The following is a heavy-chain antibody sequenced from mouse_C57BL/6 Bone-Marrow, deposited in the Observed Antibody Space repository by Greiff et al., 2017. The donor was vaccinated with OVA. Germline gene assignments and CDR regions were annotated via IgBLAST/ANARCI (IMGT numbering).Heavy chain of an antibody. CDR3: TTGVYYDCDEGWAMDY. V-gene: IGHV14-4*01. CDR2: IDPENGDT. CDR1: GFNIKDDY. Sequence: VQLQQSGAELVRPGASVKLSCTASGFNIKDDYMHWVKQRPEQGLEWIGWIDPENGDTEYASKFQGKATITADTSSNTAYLQLSSLTSEDTAVYYCTTGVYYDCDEGWAMDYWGQGTSVTGSS. J-gene: IGHJ4*01. D-gene: IGHD2-4*01.